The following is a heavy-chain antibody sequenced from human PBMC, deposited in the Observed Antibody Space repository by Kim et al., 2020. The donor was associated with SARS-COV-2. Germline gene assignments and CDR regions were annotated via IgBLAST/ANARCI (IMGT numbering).Heavy chain of an antibody. J-gene: IGHJ6*02. Sequence: SETLSLTCAVYGGSFSGYYWSWIRQPPGKGLEWIGEINHSGSTNYNPSLKSRVTISVDTSKNQFSLKLSSVTAADTAVYYCARSSSSWDLYYYGMDVWGQGNTVTGSS. CDR1: GGSFSGYY. CDR3: ARSSSSWDLYYYGMDV. D-gene: IGHD6-13*01. V-gene: IGHV4-34*01. CDR2: INHSGST.